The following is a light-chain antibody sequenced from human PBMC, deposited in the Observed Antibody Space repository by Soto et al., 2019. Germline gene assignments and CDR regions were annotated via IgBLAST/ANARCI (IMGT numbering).Light chain of an antibody. CDR2: GAS. Sequence: DVHLTQSPSSVTASVGDRVTITCRASQGVNTWLAWYQKKPGKAPRLLIYGASSLQSGVPLRFSGSGSGTDFTLTISSLQPEDVGHYYCQQANNMPLTFGGGTKVDI. J-gene: IGKJ4*01. CDR1: QGVNTW. V-gene: IGKV1-12*01. CDR3: QQANNMPLT.